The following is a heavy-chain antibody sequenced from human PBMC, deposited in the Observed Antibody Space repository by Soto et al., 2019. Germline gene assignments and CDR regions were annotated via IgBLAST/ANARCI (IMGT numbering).Heavy chain of an antibody. CDR2: ISGSGGST. V-gene: IGHV3-23*01. CDR1: GFTFSSYA. D-gene: IGHD3-3*01. J-gene: IGHJ6*02. Sequence: GGSLRLSCAASGFTFSSYAMSWVRQAPGKGLEWVSAISGSGGSTYYADSAKGRFTISRDNSKNTLYLQMNSLRAEDTAVYYCASRAEMYYDFWSGPLDVWGQGTTVTVSS. CDR3: ASRAEMYYDFWSGPLDV.